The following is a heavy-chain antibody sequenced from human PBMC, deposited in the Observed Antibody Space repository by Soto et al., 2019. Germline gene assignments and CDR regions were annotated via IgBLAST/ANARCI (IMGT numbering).Heavy chain of an antibody. CDR2: ISAYNGNT. CDR1: GYTFTSYG. J-gene: IGHJ6*02. D-gene: IGHD6-13*01. Sequence: ASVKVSCKASGYTFTSYGISWVRQAPGQGLEWMGWISAYNGNTNYAQKLQGRVTMTTDTSTSTAYMELRSLRSDDTAVYYCARAAAGDSYYYGMDVWGPGTTLNASS. V-gene: IGHV1-18*01. CDR3: ARAAAGDSYYYGMDV.